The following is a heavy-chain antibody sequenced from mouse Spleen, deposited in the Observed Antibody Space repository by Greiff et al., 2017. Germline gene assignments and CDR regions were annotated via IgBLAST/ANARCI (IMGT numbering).Heavy chain of an antibody. D-gene: IGHD2-2*01. V-gene: IGHV2-2*01. Sequence: VQLVESGPGLVQPSQSLSITCTVSGFSLTSYGVHWVRQSPGKGLEWLGVIWSGGSTDYNAAFISRLSISKDNSKSQVFFKMNSLQADDTAIYYCARRRIYYGYDGYAMDYWGQGTSVTVSS. J-gene: IGHJ4*01. CDR3: ARRRIYYGYDGYAMDY. CDR1: GFSLTSYG. CDR2: IWSGGST.